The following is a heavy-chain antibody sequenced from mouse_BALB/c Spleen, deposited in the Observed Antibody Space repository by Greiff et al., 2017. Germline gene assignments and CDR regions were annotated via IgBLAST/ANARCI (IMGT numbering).Heavy chain of an antibody. Sequence: EVKLMESGPSLVKPSQTLSLTCSVTGDSITSGYWNWIRKFPGNKLEYMGYISYSGSTYYNPSLKSRISITRDTSKNQYYLQLNSVTTEDTATYYCARGGYYGNYEVAYWGQGTLVTVSA. D-gene: IGHD2-1*01. CDR1: GDSITSGY. V-gene: IGHV3-8*02. CDR3: ARGGYYGNYEVAY. J-gene: IGHJ3*01. CDR2: ISYSGST.